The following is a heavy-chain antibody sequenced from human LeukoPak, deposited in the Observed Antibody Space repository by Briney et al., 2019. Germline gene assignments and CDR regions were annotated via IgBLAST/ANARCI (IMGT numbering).Heavy chain of an antibody. Sequence: SETLSLTCTVSGGSISSYYWSWIRQPPGKGLEWIGYIYYSGSTNYNPSLKSRVTISVDTSKNQFSLKLSSVTAADTAVYYCARHGYSSAVYVDHWGQGTLVTVSS. CDR2: IYYSGST. J-gene: IGHJ5*02. V-gene: IGHV4-59*08. CDR3: ARHGYSSAVYVDH. CDR1: GGSISSYY. D-gene: IGHD6-25*01.